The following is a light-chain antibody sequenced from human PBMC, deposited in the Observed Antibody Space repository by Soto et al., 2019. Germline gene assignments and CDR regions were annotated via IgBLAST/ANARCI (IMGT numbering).Light chain of an antibody. CDR1: QSVSSSS. CDR3: QQYGSSPRT. Sequence: EIVLKQSPGALSLSPGERATLSCGASQSVSSSSLAWSQQKPGQAPRLLIYGASTRATGIQDRFSGSGSGTDFTLTISRLEPEDFAVYYCQQYGSSPRTFGQGTKVEIK. V-gene: IGKV3-20*01. CDR2: GAS. J-gene: IGKJ1*01.